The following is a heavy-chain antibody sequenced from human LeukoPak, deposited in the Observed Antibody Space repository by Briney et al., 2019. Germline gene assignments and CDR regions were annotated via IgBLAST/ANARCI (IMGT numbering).Heavy chain of an antibody. CDR1: GYSFSTYW. J-gene: IGHJ4*02. V-gene: IGHV5-51*01. Sequence: GESLKISCKASGYSFSTYWIGWVRQMPGKGLEWMGIIYPGDSDTRYSPSFQGQVTISADKSISTAYLQWSSLKASDTAMYYCARQGIGGASNSDYWGQGTLVTVSP. CDR2: IYPGDSDT. CDR3: ARQGIGGASNSDY. D-gene: IGHD6-13*01.